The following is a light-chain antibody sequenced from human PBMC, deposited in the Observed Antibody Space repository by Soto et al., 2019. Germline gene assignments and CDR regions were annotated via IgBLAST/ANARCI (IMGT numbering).Light chain of an antibody. V-gene: IGKV1-39*01. Sequence: IQKPQSPSSLSASVEDRVIITCRSSQSISNHLNWYQQKPGKAPKLLIFAASSLQSGVPSRFSGSRSGPDFTLTISSLQPEDFATYYCQQSYSSPPTFGQGTKVDI. CDR1: QSISNH. CDR2: AAS. J-gene: IGKJ1*01. CDR3: QQSYSSPPT.